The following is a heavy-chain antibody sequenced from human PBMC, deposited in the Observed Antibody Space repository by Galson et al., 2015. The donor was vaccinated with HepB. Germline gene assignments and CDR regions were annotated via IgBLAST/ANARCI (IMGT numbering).Heavy chain of an antibody. CDR2: ISYDGSNK. D-gene: IGHD3-22*01. V-gene: IGHV3-30-3*01. CDR1: GFTFSSYA. Sequence: LRLSCAASGFTFSSYAMHWVRQAPGKGLEWVAVISYDGSNKYYADSVKGRFTISRDNSKNTLYLQMNSLRAEDTAVYYCARDREDSSGYVDWFDPWGQGTLVTVSS. CDR3: ARDREDSSGYVDWFDP. J-gene: IGHJ5*02.